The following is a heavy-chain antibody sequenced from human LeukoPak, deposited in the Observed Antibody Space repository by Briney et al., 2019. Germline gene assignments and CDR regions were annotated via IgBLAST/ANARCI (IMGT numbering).Heavy chain of an antibody. Sequence: GGSLRLSCAASGFTVSSNYMSWVRQAPGKGLEWVSVIYSGGSTYYADSVKGRFTISRDNSKNTLYLQINSLRAEDTAVYYCATDSDGALDYWGQGTLVTVSS. CDR3: ATDSDGALDY. J-gene: IGHJ4*02. D-gene: IGHD5-24*01. CDR2: IYSGGST. CDR1: GFTVSSNY. V-gene: IGHV3-53*01.